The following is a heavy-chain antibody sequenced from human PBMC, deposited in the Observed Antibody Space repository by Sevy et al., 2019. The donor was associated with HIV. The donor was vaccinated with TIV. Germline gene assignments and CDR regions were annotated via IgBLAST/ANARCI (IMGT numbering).Heavy chain of an antibody. CDR2: LQHNGNT. J-gene: IGHJ3*02. V-gene: IGHV4-39*01. D-gene: IGHD6-19*01. Sequence: SESLSLTCTVSSGSISSSNYNWGWIRQSPGNGLEWITNLQHNGNTYSNPSLNSRVTSFVDASKNQYSLKLSSVTAADTGIYYCARLRLITVAPGLDAFDIWGRGTMVTVSS. CDR3: ARLRLITVAPGLDAFDI. CDR1: SGSISSSNYN.